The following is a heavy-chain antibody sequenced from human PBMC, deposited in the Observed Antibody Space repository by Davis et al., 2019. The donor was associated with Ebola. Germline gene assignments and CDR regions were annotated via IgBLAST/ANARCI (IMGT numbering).Heavy chain of an antibody. J-gene: IGHJ4*02. CDR2: VNPYSGHT. CDR3: ARGHSPKCRGGDCVNDF. Sequence: ASVKVSCKASGYIFSNYDINWVRQASGQGLEWMGWVNPYSGHTGYVEKFKGRVTMTRDPSMSTAYMELSSLTIDDTAVYYCARGHSPKCRGGDCVNDFWGQGTLITVST. D-gene: IGHD2-21*02. CDR1: GYIFSNYD. V-gene: IGHV1-8*01.